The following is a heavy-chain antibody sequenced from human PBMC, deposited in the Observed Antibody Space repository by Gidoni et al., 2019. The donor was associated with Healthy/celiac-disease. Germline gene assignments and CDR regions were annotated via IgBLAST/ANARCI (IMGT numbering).Heavy chain of an antibody. J-gene: IGHJ6*02. CDR1: VFPFSSYR. V-gene: IGHV3-21*01. D-gene: IGHD3-16*02. CDR3: ARDLRLRLGELSLSGNYYYYGMDV. CDR2: ISSSSSYI. Sequence: VQLVESGGGLVKPGGSLRLSCAASVFPFSSYRMNWVRQAPGKGLEWVSSISSSSSYIYYADSVKGRFTISRDNAKNSLYLQMNSLRAEDTAVYYCARDLRLRLGELSLSGNYYYYGMDVWGQGTTVTVSS.